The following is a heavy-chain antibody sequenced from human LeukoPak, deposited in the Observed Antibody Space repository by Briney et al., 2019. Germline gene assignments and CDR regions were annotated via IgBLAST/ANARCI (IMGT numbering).Heavy chain of an antibody. J-gene: IGHJ4*02. D-gene: IGHD3-10*01. CDR3: ARDYDSGTSYFDY. CDR2: ISTSGIIT. V-gene: IGHV3-11*06. CDR1: GFTFSDYY. Sequence: PGGSLRLSCAASGFTFSDYYMSWIRRAPGKGLECISYISTSGIITNYADSVKGRFTISRDNSKNTLYLQMNSLRDEDTAVYYCARDYDSGTSYFDYWGQGTLVTVSS.